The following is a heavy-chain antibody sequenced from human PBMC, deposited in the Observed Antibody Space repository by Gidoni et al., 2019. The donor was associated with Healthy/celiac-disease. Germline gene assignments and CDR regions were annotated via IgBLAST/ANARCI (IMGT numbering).Heavy chain of an antibody. D-gene: IGHD3-3*01. Sequence: QVQLQESGPGLVKPSGTLSLTCAVSGGSIRSSNWWSWVRQPPGKGLEWIGEIYHSGSTNYNPSLKSRVTISGDKSKNQFSLKLSSVTAADTAVYYCARESVLRFLEWSLSYYYYMDVWGKGTTVTVSS. CDR2: IYHSGST. CDR3: ARESVLRFLEWSLSYYYYMDV. CDR1: GGSIRSSNW. V-gene: IGHV4-4*02. J-gene: IGHJ6*03.